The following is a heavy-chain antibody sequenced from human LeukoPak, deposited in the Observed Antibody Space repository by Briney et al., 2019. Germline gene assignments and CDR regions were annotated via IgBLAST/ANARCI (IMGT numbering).Heavy chain of an antibody. D-gene: IGHD3-22*01. V-gene: IGHV4-61*01. J-gene: IGHJ3*02. CDR2: VYNSGST. CDR1: GGSVSSGSYY. CDR3: ARGHKYYYDSSGYYYEVPDAFDI. Sequence: SETLSLTCNVSGGSVSSGSYYWSWIRQPPGKGLEWIGYVYNSGSTNYNAALKSRVTISADTSKNQFSLKLSSVTAADTAVYYCARGHKYYYDSSGYYYEVPDAFDIWGQGTMVTVSS.